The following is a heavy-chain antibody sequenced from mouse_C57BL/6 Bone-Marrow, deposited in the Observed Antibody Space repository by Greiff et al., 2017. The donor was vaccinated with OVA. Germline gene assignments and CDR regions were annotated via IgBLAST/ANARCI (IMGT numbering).Heavy chain of an antibody. D-gene: IGHD2-4*01. J-gene: IGHJ4*01. CDR3: TDYDVYAKDY. CDR2: IDPENGDT. CDR1: GFNIKDDY. V-gene: IGHV14-4*01. Sequence: VQLQQSGAELVRPGASVKLSCTASGFNIKDDYMHWVKQRPDQGLEWIGWIDPENGDTEYASKFQGKATITADTSSNTAYLQLSSLTSEDTAVYDGTDYDVYAKDYWGQGTSVTVSS.